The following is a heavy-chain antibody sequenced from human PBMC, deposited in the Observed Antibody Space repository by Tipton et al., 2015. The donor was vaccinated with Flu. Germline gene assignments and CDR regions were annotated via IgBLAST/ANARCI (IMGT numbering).Heavy chain of an antibody. D-gene: IGHD2-21*01. CDR1: GGSINSGSYY. Sequence: LRLSCTVSGGSINSGSYYWTWIRQHPGKGLEWIGYIYQNENTYYNPSLRSRLTMSIDTSKNQFSLNLNSVTAADTAVYFCARDKSPYCDGDDCFHAFDIWGQGTTVKVS. CDR3: ARDKSPYCDGDDCFHAFDI. V-gene: IGHV4-31*02. J-gene: IGHJ3*02. CDR2: IYQNENT.